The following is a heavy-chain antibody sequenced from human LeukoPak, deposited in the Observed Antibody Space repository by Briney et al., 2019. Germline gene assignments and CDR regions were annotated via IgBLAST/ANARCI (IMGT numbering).Heavy chain of an antibody. CDR3: ATISLGAPEP. V-gene: IGHV3-74*01. D-gene: IGHD2-21*01. Sequence: GGSLRLSCAASGFTFSSYWMHWVRQVPGKGLVWVSRFNSDGSSISYADSVKGRFAISRDNAKKSLYLQMNSLRAEDTAVYHCATISLGAPEPWGQGTLVTVSS. CDR2: FNSDGSSI. CDR1: GFTFSSYW. J-gene: IGHJ4*02.